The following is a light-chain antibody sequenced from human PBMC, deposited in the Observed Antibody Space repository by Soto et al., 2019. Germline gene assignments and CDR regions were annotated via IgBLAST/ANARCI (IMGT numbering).Light chain of an antibody. CDR2: GAS. CDR3: QQYGGSPRIT. CDR1: QSVSSGY. Sequence: EIVLTQSPGTLSLSPGERATLSCRASQSVSSGYLAWYLQKPGQAPRLLVYGASSRATGIPDRFSGSGSGTDFPLTISRLESEDFAVYYCQQYGGSPRITFGQGTRLEIK. V-gene: IGKV3-20*01. J-gene: IGKJ5*01.